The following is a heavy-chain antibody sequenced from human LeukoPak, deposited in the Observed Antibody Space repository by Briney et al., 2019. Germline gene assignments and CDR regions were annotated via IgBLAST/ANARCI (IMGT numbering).Heavy chain of an antibody. CDR3: AKEGYNWNTFFFDS. J-gene: IGHJ4*02. D-gene: IGHD1/OR15-1a*01. V-gene: IGHV3-23*01. Sequence: GGSLRLSCVVSGFTLSSNAMSWVRQAPGKRLEWVSFIRRSADSTDYADSVKGRFTISRDISKNILYLQMNSLRVDDTAVYYCAKEGYNWNTFFFDSRGQGTLVTVSS. CDR1: GFTLSSNA. CDR2: IRRSADST.